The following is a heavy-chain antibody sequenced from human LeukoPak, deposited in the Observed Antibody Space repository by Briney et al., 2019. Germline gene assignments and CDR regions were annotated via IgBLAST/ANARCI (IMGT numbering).Heavy chain of an antibody. J-gene: IGHJ6*02. D-gene: IGHD6-13*01. Sequence: GGPLRLSCAASGFTFSSYWMSWVRQAPGKGLEWVANIKQDGSEKYYVDSVKGRFTISRDNAKNSLYLQMNSLRAEDTAVYYCAREYSSSWYHGLDYYYYGMDVWGQGTTVTVSS. CDR1: GFTFSSYW. V-gene: IGHV3-7*05. CDR2: IKQDGSEK. CDR3: AREYSSSWYHGLDYYYYGMDV.